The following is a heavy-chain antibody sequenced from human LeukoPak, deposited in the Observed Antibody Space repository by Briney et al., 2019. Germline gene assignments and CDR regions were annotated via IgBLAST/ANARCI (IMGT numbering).Heavy chain of an antibody. CDR2: IYPSDSDT. D-gene: IGHD3-16*01. J-gene: IGHJ3*01. CDR1: GYTFTSYW. V-gene: IGHV5-51*01. Sequence: GESLKISCKGSGYTFTSYWIDWVRQMPGKGLEGMGIIYPSDSDTRYSPSFQGQVTIAADKSISTAYLQWTSLKASDTAMYYCARPDSNHSTDYDAFDVWGRGTMVTVSS. CDR3: ARPDSNHSTDYDAFDV.